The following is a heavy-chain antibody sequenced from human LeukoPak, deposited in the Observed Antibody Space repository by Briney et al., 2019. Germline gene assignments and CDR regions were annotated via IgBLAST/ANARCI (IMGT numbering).Heavy chain of an antibody. J-gene: IGHJ3*02. D-gene: IGHD7-27*01. V-gene: IGHV4-39*07. CDR2: IYHSGST. Sequence: TSETLSLTCTVSGGSISSGSYYWGWIRQPPGKGLEWIGSIYHSGSTYYNPSLKSRVTISVDTSKNQFSLKLTSVTAADTAVYYCASRAGDPFAFDIWGRGTMVTVSS. CDR3: ASRAGDPFAFDI. CDR1: GGSISSGSYY.